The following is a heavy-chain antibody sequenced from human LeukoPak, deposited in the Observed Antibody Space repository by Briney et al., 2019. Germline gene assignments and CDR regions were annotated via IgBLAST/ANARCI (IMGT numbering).Heavy chain of an antibody. CDR2: ISGSGGST. Sequence: GGSLRLSCAASGLTFSSYAMSWVRQAPGKGLEWVSAISGSGGSTYYADSVKGRFTISRDNAKNSLYLQMNSLRAEDTAVYYRARDTPGTSTRAAGTLIDYWGQGTLVTVSS. D-gene: IGHD6-13*01. J-gene: IGHJ4*02. CDR1: GLTFSSYA. CDR3: ARDTPGTSTRAAGTLIDY. V-gene: IGHV3-23*01.